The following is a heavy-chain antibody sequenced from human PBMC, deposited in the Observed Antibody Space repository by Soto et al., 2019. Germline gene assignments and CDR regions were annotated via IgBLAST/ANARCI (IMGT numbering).Heavy chain of an antibody. CDR2: INHSGST. J-gene: IGHJ5*02. CDR1: GGSFSGYY. D-gene: IGHD3-3*01. CDR3: ARGLARYYDFWSGSRALNWFDP. Sequence: SETLSLTCAVYGGSFSGYYWSWIRQPPGKGLEWIGEINHSGSTNYNPSLKSRVTISVDTSKNQFSLKLSSVTAADTAVYYCARGLARYYDFWSGSRALNWFDPWGQRTLVTVSS. V-gene: IGHV4-34*01.